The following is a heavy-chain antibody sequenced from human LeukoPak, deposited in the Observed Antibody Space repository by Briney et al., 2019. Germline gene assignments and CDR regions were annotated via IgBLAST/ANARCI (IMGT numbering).Heavy chain of an antibody. CDR1: RFSFISYA. CDR3: VKAGGTFGYYYDSSGSFDL. Sequence: PGGSLRLSCKASRFSFISYAMSWVRQAPGRGPEWVSQINGSGGNTYYADSVKGRFTISRDNAKSTLFLQMNSLRDEDTAVYYCVKAGGTFGYYYDSSGSFDLWGQGTLVTVSS. V-gene: IGHV3-23*01. CDR2: INGSGGNT. J-gene: IGHJ4*02. D-gene: IGHD3-22*01.